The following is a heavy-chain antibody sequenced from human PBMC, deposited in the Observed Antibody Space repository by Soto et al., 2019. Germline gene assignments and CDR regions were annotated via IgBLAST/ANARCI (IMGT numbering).Heavy chain of an antibody. V-gene: IGHV4-59*08. CDR1: SGPDRSHN. CDR2: VYYTGDT. J-gene: IGHJ6*02. Sequence: QVQLQQSGPRLVKPSETLSLTCTVSSGPDRSHNWGWIRQPPGRGLEWIGYVYYTGDTAYNPSLRGRVPTSAATSPTAISLTLNSVTAADPAVYYCVRQGIDYLHGLVDVWGQGTTVSVSS. D-gene: IGHD4-17*01. CDR3: VRQGIDYLHGLVDV.